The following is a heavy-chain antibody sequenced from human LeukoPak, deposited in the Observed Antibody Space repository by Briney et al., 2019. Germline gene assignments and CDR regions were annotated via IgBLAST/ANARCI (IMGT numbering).Heavy chain of an antibody. J-gene: IGHJ3*01. Sequence: AGGSLRLSCAGSGFTFSSYSMNWVRQAPGKGLEGATYISSSGSSIYYADSVKGLFTISRDNAKNSLNLQMNSLRVEDTAVYCWAREWSGLWGQGTMVTVSS. D-gene: IGHD6-25*01. V-gene: IGHV3-48*01. CDR1: GFTFSSYS. CDR2: ISSSGSSI. CDR3: AREWSGL.